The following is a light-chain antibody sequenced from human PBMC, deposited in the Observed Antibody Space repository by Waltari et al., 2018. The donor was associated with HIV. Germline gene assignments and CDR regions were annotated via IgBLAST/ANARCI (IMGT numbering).Light chain of an antibody. Sequence: QSALTQPASVSGSPGQSITISCTGTSSDVGGYNYVFWYQQHPGKAPKLMIYEVTNRPSGVSNRFSGSNSGHTASLTISGLQAEDEADYYCSSYTSSSTQVFGTGTKVTVL. CDR3: SSYTSSSTQV. CDR2: EVT. CDR1: SSDVGGYNY. V-gene: IGLV2-14*01. J-gene: IGLJ1*01.